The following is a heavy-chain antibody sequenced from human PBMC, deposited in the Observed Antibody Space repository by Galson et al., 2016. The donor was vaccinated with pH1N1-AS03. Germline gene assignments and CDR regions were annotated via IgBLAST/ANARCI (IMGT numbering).Heavy chain of an antibody. Sequence: SVKVSCKASGYIFTGFYVHWVRQAPGQGLEWMGWINPNNGVTNYAQKFQAWVTMTGDTSISTAYMELYGLKSDDTAVYYCSRDPRGPCSSATCATTYYFGMDGRGQGTTVIVSS. D-gene: IGHD1-26*01. V-gene: IGHV1-2*04. CDR1: GYIFTGFY. CDR3: SRDPRGPCSSATCATTYYFGMDG. CDR2: INPNNGVT. J-gene: IGHJ6*02.